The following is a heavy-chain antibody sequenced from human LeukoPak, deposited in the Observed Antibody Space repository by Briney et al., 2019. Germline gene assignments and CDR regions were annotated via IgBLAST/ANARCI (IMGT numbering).Heavy chain of an antibody. CDR3: AKDKGSYGPLDY. CDR1: GFTFDDYA. CDR2: ISWNSGSI. V-gene: IGHV3-9*01. Sequence: PGGSLRLSCAASGFTFDDYAMHWVRQAPGKGLEWVSGISWNSGSIGYADSVKGRFTISRDNAKNSLYLQMNSLRAEDTALYYCAKDKGSYGPLDYWGQGTLVTVSS. J-gene: IGHJ4*02. D-gene: IGHD5-18*01.